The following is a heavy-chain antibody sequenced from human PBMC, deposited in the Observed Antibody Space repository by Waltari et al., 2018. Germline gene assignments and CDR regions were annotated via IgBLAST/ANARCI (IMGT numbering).Heavy chain of an antibody. CDR2: IYHSGST. Sequence: QVQLQESGPVLVTPSETLSLTCAVSGYSISSGYYWGCVRPPPGTGLEWIGSIYHSGSTYYNPSLKGRVTISVDTSKNQFSLKLSSVTAADTAVYYCARHGNYDFWRAYYYYGMDVWGQGTTVTVS. V-gene: IGHV4-38-2*01. CDR3: ARHGNYDFWRAYYYYGMDV. J-gene: IGHJ6*02. D-gene: IGHD3-3*01. CDR1: GYSISSGYY.